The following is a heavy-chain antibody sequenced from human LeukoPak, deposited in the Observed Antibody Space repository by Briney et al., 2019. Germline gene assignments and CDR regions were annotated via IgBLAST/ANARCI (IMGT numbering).Heavy chain of an antibody. CDR2: MNPNSGNT. CDR1: GYTFTSYD. Sequence: ASVKVSCKASGYTFTSYDINWVRQATGQGLEWMGWMNPNSGNTGYAQKFQGRVTMTRNTSISTAYMELSSLRSEDTAVYYCARGGTMVRGYAFDIWGQGTMVTVSS. D-gene: IGHD3-10*01. V-gene: IGHV1-8*01. CDR3: ARGGTMVRGYAFDI. J-gene: IGHJ3*02.